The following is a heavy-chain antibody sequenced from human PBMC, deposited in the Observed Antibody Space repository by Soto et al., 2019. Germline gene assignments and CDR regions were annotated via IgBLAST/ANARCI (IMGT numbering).Heavy chain of an antibody. J-gene: IGHJ4*02. Sequence: EVQLVESGGGLVQPGGSLRLSCAASGFTFSSYSMNWVRQAPGKGLQWLSYISRSSSNIYYADSVKGRFTISRDNAKNSLYLQMNTLTDEDTAVYYCARAGTSLGYCSTTSCYEFDYWGQGTLVTVSS. CDR3: ARAGTSLGYCSTTSCYEFDY. CDR2: ISRSSSNI. CDR1: GFTFSSYS. V-gene: IGHV3-48*02. D-gene: IGHD2-2*01.